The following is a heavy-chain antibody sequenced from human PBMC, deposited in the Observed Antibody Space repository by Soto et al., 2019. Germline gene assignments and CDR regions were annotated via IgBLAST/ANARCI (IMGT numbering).Heavy chain of an antibody. CDR3: ATPGGPDTGGYYYFDY. V-gene: IGHV1-2*02. CDR1: GYMFTGYY. CDR2: INPKSGFT. D-gene: IGHD3-22*01. Sequence: ASVKVSCKASGYMFTGYYMHWVRQAPGEGLERMGWINPKSGFTHYAQKFQGRVTMTRDASINTTYLDLSSLRSDDTAVYYCATPGGPDTGGYYYFDYWGQGTLVTVS. J-gene: IGHJ4*02.